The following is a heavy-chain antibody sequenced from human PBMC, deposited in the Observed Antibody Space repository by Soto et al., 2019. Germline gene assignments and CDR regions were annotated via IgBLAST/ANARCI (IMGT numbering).Heavy chain of an antibody. CDR2: VYHTGST. V-gene: IGHV4-59*13. J-gene: IGHJ4*02. Sequence: PSETLSLTCDVSGASITTYYWSWIRQAPGKGLEWIGNVYHTGSTDYNSSLRSRVTISVDTSKNQFSLNMNSVTAADTAVYYCARRLFGSGWTLDSWGQGDLVTVSS. CDR3: ARRLFGSGWTLDS. D-gene: IGHD6-19*01. CDR1: GASITTYY.